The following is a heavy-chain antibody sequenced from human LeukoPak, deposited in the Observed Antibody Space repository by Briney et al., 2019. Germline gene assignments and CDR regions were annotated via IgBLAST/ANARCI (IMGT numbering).Heavy chain of an antibody. Sequence: GGSLRLSCAASGFTFSSYAMSWVRQAPGKGLEWVSAISGSGGSTYYADSVKGRFTISRDNSKNTLHLQMNSLRAEDTAVYYCAKRSGDPHWFDPWGQGTLVTVSS. D-gene: IGHD4-17*01. J-gene: IGHJ5*02. CDR2: ISGSGGST. V-gene: IGHV3-23*01. CDR3: AKRSGDPHWFDP. CDR1: GFTFSSYA.